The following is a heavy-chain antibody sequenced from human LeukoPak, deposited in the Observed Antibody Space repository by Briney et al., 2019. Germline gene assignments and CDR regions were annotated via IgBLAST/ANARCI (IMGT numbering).Heavy chain of an antibody. D-gene: IGHD3-22*01. CDR1: GFTFSDYY. CDR2: ISSSGSTI. CDR3: AKAMSTDHYDSRGFYRVDFDS. J-gene: IGHJ4*02. V-gene: IGHV3-11*01. Sequence: GGSLRLSCAASGFTFSDYYMSWIRQAPGKGLEWVSYISSSGSTIYYADSVKGRFTISGDNAKNSLYLQMNSLRAEDTAVYYCAKAMSTDHYDSRGFYRVDFDSWGQGTLVTVFS.